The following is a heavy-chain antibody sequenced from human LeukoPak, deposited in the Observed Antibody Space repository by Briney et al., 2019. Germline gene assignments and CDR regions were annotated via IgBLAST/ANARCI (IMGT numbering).Heavy chain of an antibody. CDR1: GFTFSSYG. D-gene: IGHD6-19*01. V-gene: IGHV3-21*05. Sequence: PGGSLRLSCAASGFTFSSYGMHWVRQAPGKGLEWVSYISSSSSYTNYADSVKGRFTISRDNAKNTLYLQMNSLRAEDTAVYYCAKDLSPYRSREQWLVFGNWGQGTLVTVSS. CDR2: ISSSSSYT. CDR3: AKDLSPYRSREQWLVFGN. J-gene: IGHJ4*02.